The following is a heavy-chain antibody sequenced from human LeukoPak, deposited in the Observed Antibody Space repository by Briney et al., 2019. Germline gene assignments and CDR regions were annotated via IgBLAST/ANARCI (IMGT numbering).Heavy chain of an antibody. CDR2: INHSGST. D-gene: IGHD5/OR15-5a*01. J-gene: IGHJ4*02. CDR1: GGSFSGYY. CDR3: ARCVKESYFDY. Sequence: SETLSVTCAVYGGSFSGYYWSWIRQPPGKGLEWIGEINHSGSTNYNPSPKSRVTIPVDTSKNQFSLKLSSVTAADTAVYYCARCVKESYFDYWGQGTLVTVSS. V-gene: IGHV4-34*01.